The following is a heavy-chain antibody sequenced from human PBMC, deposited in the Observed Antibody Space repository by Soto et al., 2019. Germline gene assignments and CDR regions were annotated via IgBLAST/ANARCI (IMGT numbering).Heavy chain of an antibody. Sequence: GGSLRLSCAASGFAFSSYAMSWVRPAPGKGLEWVSGISGSGGSTYYADSVKGRFTIPRDNSKNTLYLQLNSLRAEDTAVYDCAKVRVYCTNDVCYTSSLDYWGQGTLVTVSS. J-gene: IGHJ4*02. V-gene: IGHV3-23*01. CDR1: GFAFSSYA. CDR2: ISGSGGST. CDR3: AKVRVYCTNDVCYTSSLDY. D-gene: IGHD2-8*01.